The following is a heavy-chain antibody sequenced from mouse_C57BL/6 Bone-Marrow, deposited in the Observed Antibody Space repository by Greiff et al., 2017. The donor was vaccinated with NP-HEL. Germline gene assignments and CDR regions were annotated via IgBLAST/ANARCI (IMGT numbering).Heavy chain of an antibody. CDR3: LDGYSAWFAY. D-gene: IGHD2-3*01. J-gene: IGHJ3*01. CDR1: GYTFTDYE. Sequence: LVESGAELVRPGASVTLSCKASGYTFTDYEMHWVKQTPVHGLEWIGAIDPETGGTAYNQKFKGKAILTADKSSSTAYMELRSLTSEDSAVYYCLDGYSAWFAYWGQGTLVTVSA. CDR2: IDPETGGT. V-gene: IGHV1-15*01.